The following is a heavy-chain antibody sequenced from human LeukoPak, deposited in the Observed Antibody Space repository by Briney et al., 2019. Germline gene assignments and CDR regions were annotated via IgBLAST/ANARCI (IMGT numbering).Heavy chain of an antibody. J-gene: IGHJ4*02. CDR1: GGSFSGYY. Sequence: SETLSLTCAVYGGSFSGYYWTWIRQPAGKGLEWIGRIYISGSTNYNPSLKSRVTISRDTSKNEFSLKLSSVPAADTAVYYCARDSRRDGYNLDYWGRGTLVTVSS. CDR3: ARDSRRDGYNLDY. D-gene: IGHD5-24*01. CDR2: IYISGST. V-gene: IGHV4-59*10.